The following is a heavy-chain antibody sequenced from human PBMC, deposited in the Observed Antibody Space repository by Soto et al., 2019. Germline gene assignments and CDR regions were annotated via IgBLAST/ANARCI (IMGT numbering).Heavy chain of an antibody. V-gene: IGHV1-3*01. CDR1: GYIFTGYV. D-gene: IGHD1-20*01. CDR2: INAGNGNR. CDR3: ASPQYDNWCYPDYVDV. Sequence: QVQLVQSGAEVKKPGASVTVSCQASGYIFTGYVIHWVRQAPGQRLEWMGWINAGNGNRKYSQKLQDRVSFSMDTSARTVDLELSRLTSEDTAVYFGASPQYDNWCYPDYVDVWGEGTPGTGSS. J-gene: IGHJ6*01.